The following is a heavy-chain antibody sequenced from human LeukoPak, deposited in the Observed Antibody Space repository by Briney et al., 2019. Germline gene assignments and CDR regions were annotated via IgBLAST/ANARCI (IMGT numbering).Heavy chain of an antibody. CDR3: ARDQGYCSSTSCSYTD. D-gene: IGHD2-2*01. J-gene: IGHJ4*02. Sequence: SVKVSCKASGGTFSSYAISWVRQAPGQGLEWMGGIIPIFGTANYAQKFQGRVTITADESTSTAYMELSSLRSEDTAVYYCARDQGYCSSTSCSYTDWGQGTLVTVSS. CDR1: GGTFSSYA. CDR2: IIPIFGTA. V-gene: IGHV1-69*13.